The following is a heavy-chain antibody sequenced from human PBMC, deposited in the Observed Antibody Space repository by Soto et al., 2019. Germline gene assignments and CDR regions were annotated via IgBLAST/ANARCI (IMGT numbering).Heavy chain of an antibody. D-gene: IGHD2-15*01. CDR2: IYYSENT. J-gene: IGHJ4*02. CDR1: GGSISSSSNH. CDR3: ARDGRYCSGGSCYPGGY. Sequence: PSETLSLTCTVSGGSISSSSNHWGWIRQPPGKGLEWIGNIYYSENTYYNPSLKSRVTISVDTSKNQFSLRSDDTAVYYCARDGRYCSGGSCYPGGYWGQGTLVTAPQ. V-gene: IGHV4-39*07.